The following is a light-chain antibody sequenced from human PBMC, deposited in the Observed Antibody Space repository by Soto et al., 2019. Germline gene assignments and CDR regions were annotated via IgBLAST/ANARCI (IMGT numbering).Light chain of an antibody. V-gene: IGKV3-15*01. CDR3: QQYTNWPIT. Sequence: EVVMTQSPVTLSVSPGERATLSCRASQSVNNNYLAWYQQKPGQAPGLLIYGVSARATGIPARFSGSGSGTEFTLTISSLQSEDFAVYYCQQYTNWPITFGQGTRLEIK. CDR2: GVS. J-gene: IGKJ5*01. CDR1: QSVNNN.